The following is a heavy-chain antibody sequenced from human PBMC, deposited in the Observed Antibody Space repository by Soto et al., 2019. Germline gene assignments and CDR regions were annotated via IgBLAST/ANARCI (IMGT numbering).Heavy chain of an antibody. D-gene: IGHD3-10*01. CDR1: GYTLTESS. Sequence: ASVKVSCKVSGYTLTESSMHWVRQAPGKGLEWMGGFDPEDGETIYAQKFQGRVTMTEDTSTDTAYMELSSLRSEDTAVYYCATVQLLWFGESPLFDYWGQGTLVTVSS. CDR2: FDPEDGET. J-gene: IGHJ4*02. V-gene: IGHV1-24*01. CDR3: ATVQLLWFGESPLFDY.